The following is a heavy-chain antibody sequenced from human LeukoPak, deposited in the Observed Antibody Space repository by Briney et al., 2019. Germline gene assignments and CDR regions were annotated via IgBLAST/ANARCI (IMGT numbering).Heavy chain of an antibody. CDR2: SSAGNSNT. Sequence: ASVKVSCRASGYPFTDYAIHWVRQAPGQRLEWMGWSSAGNSNTKLSQEFQGRVTITRDTSASTAYMELSSLRSEDMALYYCARGGATMALDYWGQGGLVTVSS. V-gene: IGHV1-3*02. D-gene: IGHD3-10*01. CDR1: GYPFTDYA. CDR3: ARGGATMALDY. J-gene: IGHJ4*02.